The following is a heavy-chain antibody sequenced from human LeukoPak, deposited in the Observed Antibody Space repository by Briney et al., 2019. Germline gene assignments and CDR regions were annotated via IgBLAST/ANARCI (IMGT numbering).Heavy chain of an antibody. D-gene: IGHD6-13*01. CDR3: AKDGSSRWEGMHV. J-gene: IGHJ6*04. V-gene: IGHV3-30*18. CDR1: GFTFSNYG. CDR2: MSSDGSDK. Sequence: PGRSLRLSCAASGFTFSNYGMHWVRQAPGKGLEWVAVMSSDGSDKYYADSVKGRFTISRDNSKNTLYLQMNSLRTEDTAVYSCAKDGSSRWEGMHVWGKGTTVIVSS.